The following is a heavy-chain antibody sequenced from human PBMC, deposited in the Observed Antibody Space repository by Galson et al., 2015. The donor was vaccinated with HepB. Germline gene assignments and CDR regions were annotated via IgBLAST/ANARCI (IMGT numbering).Heavy chain of an antibody. CDR2: ISYDGGKK. J-gene: IGHJ4*02. Sequence: SLRLSCAASGIASSRSDMHWVRQAPGRGLEWVAIISYDGGKKYYAKSVQGRFTISRDNSKSTLFLLMNNMRSEDTAMYYCTRAVREPDSGYFDSWGQGALVTVSS. CDR1: GIASSRSD. CDR3: TRAVREPDSGYFDS. D-gene: IGHD1-14*01. V-gene: IGHV3-30-3*01.